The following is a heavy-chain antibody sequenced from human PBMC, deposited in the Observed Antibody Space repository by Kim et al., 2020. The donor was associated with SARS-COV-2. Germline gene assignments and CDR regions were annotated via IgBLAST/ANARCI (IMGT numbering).Heavy chain of an antibody. D-gene: IGHD6-13*01. CDR1: GFTFSSYS. J-gene: IGHJ5*02. Sequence: GGSLRLSCAASGFTFSSYSMNWVRQAPGKGLEWVSSISSSSSYIYYADSVKGRFTISRDNAKNSLYLQMNSLRAEDTAVYYCARDPDSSSWYDINWFDPWGQGTLVTVSS. CDR3: ARDPDSSSWYDINWFDP. V-gene: IGHV3-21*01. CDR2: ISSSSSYI.